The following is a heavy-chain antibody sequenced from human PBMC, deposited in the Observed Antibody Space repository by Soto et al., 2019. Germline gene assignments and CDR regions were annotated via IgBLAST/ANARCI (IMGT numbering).Heavy chain of an antibody. CDR3: GRGIRNYYGVDV. D-gene: IGHD5-18*01. Sequence: EVQLVESGGDLVQPGGSLRLSCAASGFAFSSYWMHWVRQAPGKGLVWVSRIKFDGSSTSYADSVRGRFTISRDNAKNTVYLQMNSLRAEDTALYYCGRGIRNYYGVDVWGQGTTLTVSS. CDR1: GFAFSSYW. J-gene: IGHJ6*02. CDR2: IKFDGSST. V-gene: IGHV3-74*01.